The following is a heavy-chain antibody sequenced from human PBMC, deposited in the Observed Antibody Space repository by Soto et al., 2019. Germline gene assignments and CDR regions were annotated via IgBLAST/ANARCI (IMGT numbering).Heavy chain of an antibody. J-gene: IGHJ4*02. CDR3: ARDARSSGWAGDN. CDR1: GGSFSGYY. Sequence: PSETLSLTCAVYGGSFSGYYWSWIRQPPGKGLEWIGEINHSGSTNYNPSLKSRVTISVDTSKNQFSLKLSSVTGADTAVYYCARDARSSGWAGDNWVQGTLVTVSP. D-gene: IGHD6-19*01. CDR2: INHSGST. V-gene: IGHV4-34*01.